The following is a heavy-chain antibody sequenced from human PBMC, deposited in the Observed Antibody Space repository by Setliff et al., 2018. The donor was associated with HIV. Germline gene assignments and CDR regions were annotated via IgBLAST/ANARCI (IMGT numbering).Heavy chain of an antibody. D-gene: IGHD5-12*01. CDR1: GYTFNNYG. V-gene: IGHV1-18*01. CDR2: INTHSGYT. J-gene: IGHJ4*02. Sequence: GASVKVSCKASGYTFNNYGISWVRQAPGQGLEWMGWINTHSGYTNYAQNVQGRVTVTMDTSTSTAYMELRSLKSDDTAVYYCARGKTWLRFLDYWGQGTLVTVSP. CDR3: ARGKTWLRFLDY.